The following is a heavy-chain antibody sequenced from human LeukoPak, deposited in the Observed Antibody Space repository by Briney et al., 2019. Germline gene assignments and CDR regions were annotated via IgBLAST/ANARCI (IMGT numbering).Heavy chain of an antibody. V-gene: IGHV1-8*01. CDR1: GYTFTSYD. D-gene: IGHD6-6*01. J-gene: IGHJ3*02. Sequence: GASVKVSCKASGYTFTSYDINWVRQATGQGLEWMGWMNPNSGNTGYAQKFQGRVTMTRNTSISTAYMELSSLRSEDTAVYYCARAPIEYSSSSGAFDIWGQGTMVTVSS. CDR2: MNPNSGNT. CDR3: ARAPIEYSSSSGAFDI.